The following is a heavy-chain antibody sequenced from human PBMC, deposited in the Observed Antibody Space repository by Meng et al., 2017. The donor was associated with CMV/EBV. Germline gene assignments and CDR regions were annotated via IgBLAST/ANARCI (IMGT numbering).Heavy chain of an antibody. D-gene: IGHD4-17*01. J-gene: IGHJ2*01. V-gene: IGHV1-69*12. Sequence: VQLVQSGAEVKKPGFSVKGSCKASGCTFSSYAISWVRQAPGQGLEWMGGIIPIFGTANYAQKFQGRVTITADESTSTAYMELSSLRSEDTAVYYCAREVDDYGDGWYFDLWGRGTLVTVSS. CDR3: AREVDDYGDGWYFDL. CDR2: IIPIFGTA. CDR1: GCTFSSYA.